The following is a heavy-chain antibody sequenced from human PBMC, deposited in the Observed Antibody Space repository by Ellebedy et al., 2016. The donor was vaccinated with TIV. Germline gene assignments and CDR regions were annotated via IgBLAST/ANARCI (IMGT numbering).Heavy chain of an antibody. CDR1: GFTFSTYT. CDR3: ARDPRNKGFDP. V-gene: IGHV3-74*03. CDR2: ISGDGSST. Sequence: PGGSLRLSCAASGFTFSTYTMHWVRQAPGKGLVWVSCISGDGSSTKYADSVKGRFTISRDNAKDTLYLQMNSLTAEDSAVYYCARDPRNKGFDPWGQGTLVTVSS. J-gene: IGHJ5*02.